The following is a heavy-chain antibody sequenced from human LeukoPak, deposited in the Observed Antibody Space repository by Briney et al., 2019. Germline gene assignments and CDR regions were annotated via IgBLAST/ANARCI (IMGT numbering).Heavy chain of an antibody. CDR2: INPNSGGT. Sequence: ASVKVSCKASGYTFTGYYMHWVRQAPGQGLEWMGWINPNSGGTNYAQKFPGRVTMTRDTSISTAYMELSRLSSDDTAVYYCARVLRHLQRYYFDYWGQGTLVTVSS. J-gene: IGHJ4*02. V-gene: IGHV1-2*02. CDR3: ARVLRHLQRYYFDY. CDR1: GYTFTGYY. D-gene: IGHD2/OR15-2a*01.